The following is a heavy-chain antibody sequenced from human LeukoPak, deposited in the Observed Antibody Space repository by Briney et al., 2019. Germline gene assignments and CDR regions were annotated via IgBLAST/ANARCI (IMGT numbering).Heavy chain of an antibody. CDR2: IYYSGST. CDR1: GGSINTYY. Sequence: SETLSLTCTVSGGSINTYYWSWIRQPPGKGLEWIGYIYYSGSTNYNPSLKSRVTISVDTSKNQFSLKLSSVTAADTAVYYCARGSHYYYYMDVWGKGTTVTISS. J-gene: IGHJ6*03. V-gene: IGHV4-59*01. CDR3: ARGSHYYYYMDV.